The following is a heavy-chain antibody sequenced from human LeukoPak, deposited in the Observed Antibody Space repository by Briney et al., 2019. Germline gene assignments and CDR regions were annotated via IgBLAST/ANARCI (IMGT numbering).Heavy chain of an antibody. CDR3: TRERVRGYSYGDPGY. CDR2: IRSKVFGGTT. J-gene: IGHJ4*02. CDR1: GFTFAVYA. Sequence: GGSLRLSCTVSGFTFAVYAMSWFRQAPGKGLEWVSFIRSKVFGGTTEYAASVKGRFTISRYDSKSIAYLQMKRLKTEDTAVYFCTRERVRGYSYGDPGYWGQGTLVTPSS. V-gene: IGHV3-49*03. D-gene: IGHD5-18*01.